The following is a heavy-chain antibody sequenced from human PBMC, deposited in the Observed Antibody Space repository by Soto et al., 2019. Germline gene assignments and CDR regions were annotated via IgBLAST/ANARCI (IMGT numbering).Heavy chain of an antibody. Sequence: EVQLVESGGGLDQPGGSLRLSCAASGFTFSSDAMDWVRQAPGKGLEYVSGISSNGIGTYYASSVKGRFTISRDNSRDTVYLQMDSLRPEDMAVYHCARRARADYYYMDVWGKGTTVTVS. J-gene: IGHJ6*03. CDR1: GFTFSSDA. CDR3: ARRARADYYYMDV. CDR2: ISSNGIGT. D-gene: IGHD6-6*01. V-gene: IGHV3-64*01.